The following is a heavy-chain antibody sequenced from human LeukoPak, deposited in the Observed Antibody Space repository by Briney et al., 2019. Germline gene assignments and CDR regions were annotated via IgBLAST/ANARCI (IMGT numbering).Heavy chain of an antibody. V-gene: IGHV4-4*02. J-gene: IGHJ4*02. D-gene: IGHD3-22*01. CDR1: GLTFRNYR. Sequence: GSLRLSCVASGLTFRNYRMNWVRQPPGKGLEWIGEMYLSGATHSNPSVKSRVTISIDKSKNQFFLNLSSVTAADTAVYYCAGLVGRYSSGLYYYYFDYWGQGTLVTVSS. CDR2: MYLSGAT. CDR3: AGLVGRYSSGLYYYYFDY.